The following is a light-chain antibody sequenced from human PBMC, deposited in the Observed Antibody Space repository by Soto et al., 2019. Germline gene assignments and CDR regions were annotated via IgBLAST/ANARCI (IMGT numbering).Light chain of an antibody. J-gene: IGLJ3*02. CDR3: AEWDDSLKVCV. CDR1: SSNIGSNT. Sequence: QSVLTQPPSASGTPGQRVTISCSGSSSNIGSNTVNWSQQLPGTAPKLLIYSNNQRPSGVPDRFSGSKSCTSASLAISGLQSEDEADYYCAEWDDSLKVCVFGGGTKGTVL. V-gene: IGLV1-44*01. CDR2: SNN.